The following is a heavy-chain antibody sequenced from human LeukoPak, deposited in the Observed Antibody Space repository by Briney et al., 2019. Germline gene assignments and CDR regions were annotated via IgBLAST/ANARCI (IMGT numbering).Heavy chain of an antibody. J-gene: IGHJ4*02. D-gene: IGHD1-26*01. Sequence: GGSLRLSCTASGFTFCDYAMSWFRQAPGKGLEWVGFIRSKAYGGTTEYAASVKGRFTISRDDSKSIAYLQMNSLKTEDTAVYYCTRDPAYWWELPGYYFDYWGQGTLVTVSS. CDR1: GFTFCDYA. V-gene: IGHV3-49*03. CDR2: IRSKAYGGTT. CDR3: TRDPAYWWELPGYYFDY.